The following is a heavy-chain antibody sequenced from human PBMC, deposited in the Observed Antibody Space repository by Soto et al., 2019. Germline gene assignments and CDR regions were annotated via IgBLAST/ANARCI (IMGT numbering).Heavy chain of an antibody. CDR3: ARNRYNWNDEQYWFDP. CDR2: IYYSGST. V-gene: IGHV4-59*01. D-gene: IGHD1-1*01. J-gene: IGHJ5*02. Sequence: QVQLQESGPGLVKPSETLSLTCSVSGGAISSYYWSWIRQPPGKGLEWIGYIYYSGSTNYNPSLKSRVTISVDTSMNQFSLRLNSVTAADTAVYYCARNRYNWNDEQYWFDPWGQGTLVTVSS. CDR1: GGAISSYY.